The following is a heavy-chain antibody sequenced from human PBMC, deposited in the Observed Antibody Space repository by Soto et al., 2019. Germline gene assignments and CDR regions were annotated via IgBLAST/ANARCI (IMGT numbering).Heavy chain of an antibody. V-gene: IGHV4-59*01. CDR1: GGSISSYY. J-gene: IGHJ6*03. Sequence: PSETLSLTCTVSGGSISSYYWSWIRQPPGKGLEWIGYIYYSGSTNYNPSLKSRVTISVDTSKNQFSLKLSSVTAAYTAVYYCARLDYYYYYMDVWGKGTTVTVSS. CDR3: ARLDYYYYYMDV. CDR2: IYYSGST.